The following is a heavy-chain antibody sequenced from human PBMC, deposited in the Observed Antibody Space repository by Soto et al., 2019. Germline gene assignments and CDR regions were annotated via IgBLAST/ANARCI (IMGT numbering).Heavy chain of an antibody. CDR2: IKRNTDAGTA. CDR3: PTALNFHENEYMYGVDV. D-gene: IGHD6-6*01. Sequence: XGCLTLSCAACGVSLTKSWMDWVRKAPGKGLEWVGRIKRNTDAGTADYATPVKGRFSISRDDSKNMVYLQLNNLKTEDTAVYYCPTALNFHENEYMYGVDVWGQGTTVTVPS. J-gene: IGHJ6*02. CDR1: GVSLTKSW. V-gene: IGHV3-15*01.